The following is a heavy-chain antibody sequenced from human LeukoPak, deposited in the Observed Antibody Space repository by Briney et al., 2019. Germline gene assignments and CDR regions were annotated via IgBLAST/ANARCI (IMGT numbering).Heavy chain of an antibody. CDR3: ARDRVTGGRSITIFGVVITL. CDR1: GFTFTDYW. J-gene: IGHJ4*02. CDR2: ISSSSSYI. V-gene: IGHV3-21*01. Sequence: PGGSLRLSCAVSGFTFTDYWMNWVRQAPGKGLEWVSSISSSSSYIYYADSVKGRFTISRDNAKNSLYLQMNSLRAEDTAVYYCARDRVTGGRSITIFGVVITLWGQGTLVTVSS. D-gene: IGHD3-3*01.